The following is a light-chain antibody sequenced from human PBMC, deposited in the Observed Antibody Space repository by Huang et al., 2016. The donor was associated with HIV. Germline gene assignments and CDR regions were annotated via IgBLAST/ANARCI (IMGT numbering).Light chain of an antibody. J-gene: IGKJ3*01. V-gene: IGKV1-33*01. CDR3: QQYDSLPRT. CDR1: RHIYSY. CDR2: DAA. Sequence: DIQMTQSPSSLSASIGDRVTITCRASRHIYSYLNWYQHRPGKAPKLHIYDAANLEVGVTSRVSGSGSGRNCTLIISSLQHEDFATYYCQQYDSLPRTFGPGTKV.